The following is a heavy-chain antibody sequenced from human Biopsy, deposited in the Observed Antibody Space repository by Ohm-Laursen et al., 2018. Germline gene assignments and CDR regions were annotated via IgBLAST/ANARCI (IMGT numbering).Heavy chain of an antibody. D-gene: IGHD3-22*01. CDR2: SIPLFNTA. CDR3: ARFPLGAYDDSGSYLAVEHWYFDL. CDR1: GGTFTNHA. Sequence: GASVKVSCKVSGGTFTNHAVGWVRQAPGQGLEWVGSSIPLFNTANYADKFQGRVTLTADKSTTTAYMELSSLRSEDTAIYYCARFPLGAYDDSGSYLAVEHWYFDLWGRGTLVTVSS. V-gene: IGHV1-69*06. J-gene: IGHJ2*01.